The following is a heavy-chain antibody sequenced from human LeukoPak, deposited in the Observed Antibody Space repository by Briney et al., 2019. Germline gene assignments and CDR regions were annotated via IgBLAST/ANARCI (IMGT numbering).Heavy chain of an antibody. D-gene: IGHD6-19*01. J-gene: IGHJ3*02. Sequence: SQTLSLTCAISGDSVSSNSAVWNWIRQSPTRGLEWLGRTYYRSKWYSDYAVSVKSRISINPDTSKNQFSLQLNSVTPDDTAVYYCAGEGRIAVAGDTFDIWGQGTMVTVSS. CDR1: GDSVSSNSAV. CDR2: TYYRSKWYS. V-gene: IGHV6-1*01. CDR3: AGEGRIAVAGDTFDI.